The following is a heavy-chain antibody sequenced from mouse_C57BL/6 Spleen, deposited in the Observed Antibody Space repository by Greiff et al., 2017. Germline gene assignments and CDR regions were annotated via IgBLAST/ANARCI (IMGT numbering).Heavy chain of an antibody. CDR3: ARRGDYGYDDWFAY. V-gene: IGHV1-82*01. D-gene: IGHD2-2*01. Sequence: VQLQQSGPELVKPGASVKISCKASGYAFSSSWMNWVKQRPGKGLEWIGRIYPGDGDTNYNGKFKGKATLTADKSSSTAYMQLSSLTSEDSAVYFCARRGDYGYDDWFAYWGQGTLVTVSA. CDR1: GYAFSSSW. J-gene: IGHJ3*01. CDR2: IYPGDGDT.